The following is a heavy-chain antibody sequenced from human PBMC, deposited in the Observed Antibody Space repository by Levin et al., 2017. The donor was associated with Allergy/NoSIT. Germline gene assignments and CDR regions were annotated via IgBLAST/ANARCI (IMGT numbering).Heavy chain of an antibody. D-gene: IGHD4-11*01. CDR3: ARESSDDYSSFYAMDV. CDR2: INPNSGGT. CDR1: GYTFTGHY. V-gene: IGHV1-2*02. Sequence: ASVKVSCKASGYTFTGHYMYWVRQAPGQGLEWMGWINPNSGGTNFAQKFQGRVTMTRDTSISTAYMELRRLTSDDTGVYYCARESSDDYSSFYAMDVWGQGTTVTVSS. J-gene: IGHJ6*02.